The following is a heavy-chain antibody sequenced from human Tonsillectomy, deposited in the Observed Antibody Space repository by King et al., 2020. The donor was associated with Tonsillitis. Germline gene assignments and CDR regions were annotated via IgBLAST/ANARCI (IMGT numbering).Heavy chain of an antibody. Sequence: QLVQSGAEVKKPGSSVKVSCKASGGTFSRYAISWVRQAPGQGLEWMGRIIPILGIANYAQKFQGRVTITADKSTSTAYMELSSLRSEDTAVYYGARDYCSSTCCYRNYYYYYGMDVWGQGTTVTVSS. V-gene: IGHV1-69*09. CDR1: GGTFSRYA. D-gene: IGHD2-2*02. CDR3: ARDYCSSTCCYRNYYYYYGMDV. J-gene: IGHJ6*02. CDR2: IIPILGIA.